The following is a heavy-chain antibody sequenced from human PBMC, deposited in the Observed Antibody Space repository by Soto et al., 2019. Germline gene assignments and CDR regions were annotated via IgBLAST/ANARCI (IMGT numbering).Heavy chain of an antibody. CDR1: GYTFTSSG. V-gene: IGHV1-18*01. CDR2: ISTDNGNT. Sequence: ASVKVSCKASGYTFTSSGISWVRQAPGQGLEWLGWISTDNGNTNYAQHLQGRVSLTTDTSTSTAYMDLRSLRSDDTAVYYCARVDDSSGYYSYFDYWGQGTLVTVSS. D-gene: IGHD3-22*01. CDR3: ARVDDSSGYYSYFDY. J-gene: IGHJ4*02.